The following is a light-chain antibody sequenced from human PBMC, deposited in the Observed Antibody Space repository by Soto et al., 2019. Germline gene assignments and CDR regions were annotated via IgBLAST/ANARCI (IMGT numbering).Light chain of an antibody. Sequence: EIGMTQSPATLSASPGERATLSCRASQSVSSKLAWYQQKPGQPPRLLIFGASTRATGIPARFSGSGYGTEFKLTISSLQSEDFAVYSWQQYNIWPYTCGQGTMPEIK. J-gene: IGKJ2*01. CDR2: GAS. CDR3: QQYNIWPYT. CDR1: QSVSSK. V-gene: IGKV3-15*01.